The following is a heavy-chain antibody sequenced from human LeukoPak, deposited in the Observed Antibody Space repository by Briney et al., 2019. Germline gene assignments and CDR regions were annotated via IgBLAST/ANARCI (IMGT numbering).Heavy chain of an antibody. CDR2: IYYSGST. J-gene: IGHJ3*02. V-gene: IGHV4-59*08. CDR3: ARGGDYYDRGVPPYAFDI. Sequence: KPSETLSLTCTVSGGSISSYYWSWIRQPPGKGLEWIGYIYYSGSTYYNPSLKSRVTISVDTSKNQFSLKLSSVTAADTAVYYCARGGDYYDRGVPPYAFDIGGKGTRVTVSS. CDR1: GGSISSYY. D-gene: IGHD3-22*01.